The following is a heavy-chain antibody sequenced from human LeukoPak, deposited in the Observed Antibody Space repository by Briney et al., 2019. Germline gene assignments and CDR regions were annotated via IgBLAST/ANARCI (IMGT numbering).Heavy chain of an antibody. CDR2: VIGSGAK. CDR1: GFTFTIYA. CDR3: AKESTYYYDGGN. Sequence: PGGSLRLSCAASGFTFTIYAMAWVRQAPGKGLEWVSSVIGSGAKYYADSVKGRFTISRDNSKNMVYLQMNSLRAEDTAVYCCAKESTYYYDGGNWGQGTLVTVSS. J-gene: IGHJ4*02. V-gene: IGHV3-23*01. D-gene: IGHD3-22*01.